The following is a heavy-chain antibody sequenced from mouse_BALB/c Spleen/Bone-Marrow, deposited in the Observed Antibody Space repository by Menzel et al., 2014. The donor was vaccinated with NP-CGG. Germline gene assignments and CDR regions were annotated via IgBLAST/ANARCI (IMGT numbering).Heavy chain of an antibody. D-gene: IGHD2-14*01. Sequence: VQLQQSGAELVKPGASVKLSCTASGFNIKDTYMHWVKQRPEQGLEWIGRIDPANGNTKYDPKFQGKATITADTSSNTAYLRLSSLTTEDTAVYYCARGTPYAMDYWGQGTSVTVSS. CDR2: IDPANGNT. J-gene: IGHJ4*01. CDR3: ARGTPYAMDY. V-gene: IGHV14-3*02. CDR1: GFNIKDTY.